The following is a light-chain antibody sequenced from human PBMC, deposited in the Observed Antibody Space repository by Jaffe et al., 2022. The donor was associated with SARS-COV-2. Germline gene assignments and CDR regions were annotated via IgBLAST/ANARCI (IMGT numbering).Light chain of an antibody. V-gene: IGLV2-14*03. CDR2: DVN. CDR1: TNDVGGNNF. J-gene: IGLJ3*02. CDR3: SSYTTSSTLWV. Sequence: QSALTQPASVSGSPGQSITISCTGTTNDVGGNNFVSWYQHHPGKAPRLMIYDVNNRPSGVSSRFSGSKSGNTASLTISGLQAEDEADYFCSSYTTSSTLWVFGGGTKLTVL.